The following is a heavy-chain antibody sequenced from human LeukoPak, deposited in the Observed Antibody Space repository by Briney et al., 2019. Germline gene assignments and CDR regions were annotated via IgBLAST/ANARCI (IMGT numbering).Heavy chain of an antibody. V-gene: IGHV4-34*01. CDR2: INHSGST. CDR1: GGSFSGYY. D-gene: IGHD1-1*01. J-gene: IGHJ4*02. Sequence: SETLSLTCAVYGGSFSGYYWSWIRQPPGKGLEWIGEINHSGSTNYNPSLKSRVTISVDTPKNQFSLKLSSVTAADTAVYYCARGVRRPKYDYWGQGTLVTVSS. CDR3: ARGVRRPKYDY.